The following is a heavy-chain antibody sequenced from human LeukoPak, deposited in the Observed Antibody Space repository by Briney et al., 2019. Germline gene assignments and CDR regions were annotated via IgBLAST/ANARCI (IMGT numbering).Heavy chain of an antibody. Sequence: GRSLRLSCAASGFTFSSYAMHWVRQAPGKGLEWVAVISYDGSNKYYADSVKGRFTISRDNSKNTLYLQMNSLRAEDTAVYYCARGNNMVRGVIEGLDYWGQGTLVTVSS. V-gene: IGHV3-30-3*01. CDR3: ARGNNMVRGVIEGLDY. J-gene: IGHJ4*02. CDR2: ISYDGSNK. CDR1: GFTFSSYA. D-gene: IGHD3-10*01.